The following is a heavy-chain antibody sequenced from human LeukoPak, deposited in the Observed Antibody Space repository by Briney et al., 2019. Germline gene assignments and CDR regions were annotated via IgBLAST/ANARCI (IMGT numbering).Heavy chain of an antibody. Sequence: GGSLRLSCAASGFTFSSYAMHWVRQAPGKGLEWVAVISYDGSNKYYADSVKGRFTISRDNSKNTLYLQMNSLRAEDTAVYYCARESSGDYGDYWGQGTLVTVSS. V-gene: IGHV3-30-3*01. CDR3: ARESSGDYGDY. J-gene: IGHJ4*02. D-gene: IGHD1-14*01. CDR1: GFTFSSYA. CDR2: ISYDGSNK.